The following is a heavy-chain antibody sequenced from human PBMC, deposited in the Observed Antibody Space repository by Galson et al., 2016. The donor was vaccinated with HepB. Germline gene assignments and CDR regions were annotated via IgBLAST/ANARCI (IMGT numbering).Heavy chain of an antibody. D-gene: IGHD6-19*01. CDR1: GDSVSSDNGA. Sequence: CAISGDSVSSDNGAWNWIRQSPSRGLEWLGRTYYRSKWYNDYGVSVTSRITINPDTSKNQVSLLLNSVTPEDTAVYYCARGWAGSGWSVWGKGTTVTVSS. V-gene: IGHV6-1*01. CDR3: ARGWAGSGWSV. J-gene: IGHJ6*04. CDR2: TYYRSKWYN.